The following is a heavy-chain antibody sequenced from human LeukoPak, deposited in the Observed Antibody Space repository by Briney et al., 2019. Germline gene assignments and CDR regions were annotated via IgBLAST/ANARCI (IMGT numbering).Heavy chain of an antibody. J-gene: IGHJ4*02. D-gene: IGHD6-19*01. V-gene: IGHV3-74*01. CDR2: INTDGTVT. Sequence: GGSLRLSCAASGFTFIKYWMLWVRQAPGKGLESVSRINTDGTVTTYADSVKGRFTVSRDNADNTMFLQMNSVRDDDTAVYYCATKQWLAPPPDSWGQGTPVTVSS. CDR3: ATKQWLAPPPDS. CDR1: GFTFIKYW.